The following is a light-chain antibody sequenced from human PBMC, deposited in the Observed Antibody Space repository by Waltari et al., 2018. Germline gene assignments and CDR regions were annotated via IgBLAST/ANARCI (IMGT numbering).Light chain of an antibody. Sequence: SFELTQPPSLSVSPGQTARLTCSGDALSKQYAHWHQQRPGLAPILVIYKDSGRPSGIPERFSGSSSGTTVTLTISGVQAEDEADYYCQSADSSGSVVFGGGTKLTVL. V-gene: IGLV3-25*03. CDR2: KDS. CDR3: QSADSSGSVV. CDR1: ALSKQY. J-gene: IGLJ2*01.